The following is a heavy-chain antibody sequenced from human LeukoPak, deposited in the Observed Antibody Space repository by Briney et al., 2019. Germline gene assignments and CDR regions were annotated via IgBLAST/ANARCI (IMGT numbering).Heavy chain of an antibody. CDR1: GFTFSSYE. Sequence: GGSLRLSCAASGFTFSSYEMNWVRQAPGKGLEWVSYISSSGSTMYYADSVKGRFTISRDNAKNSLYLQMNSLRAEDTAVYYCARDASYTVTNPIGFDYWGQGTLVTVSS. J-gene: IGHJ4*02. V-gene: IGHV3-48*03. D-gene: IGHD4-17*01. CDR2: ISSSGSTM. CDR3: ARDASYTVTNPIGFDY.